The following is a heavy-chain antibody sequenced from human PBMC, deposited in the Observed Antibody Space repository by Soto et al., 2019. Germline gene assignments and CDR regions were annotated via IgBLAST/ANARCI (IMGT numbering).Heavy chain of an antibody. Sequence: QVQLVQSGAEVKKPGSSVKVSCKASGGTFSSYAISWVRQAPGQGLEWMGGIIPIFGTANYAQKFQGRVTITANESTSTAYMELSSLRSEDTAVYYCARADYGDYNYYYYGMDVWGQGTTVTVSS. J-gene: IGHJ6*02. V-gene: IGHV1-69*01. CDR3: ARADYGDYNYYYYGMDV. D-gene: IGHD4-17*01. CDR2: IIPIFGTA. CDR1: GGTFSSYA.